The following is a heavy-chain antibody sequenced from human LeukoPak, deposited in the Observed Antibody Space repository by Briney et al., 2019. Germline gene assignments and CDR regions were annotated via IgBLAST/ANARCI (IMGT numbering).Heavy chain of an antibody. CDR3: ASTYGSGSYADE. Sequence: ASVKVSCKASGGTFSSYAISWVRQAPGQGLEWMGRIIPILGIANYAQKFQGRVTITADKSTSTAYMELSSLRSEDTAVYYCASTYGSGSYADEWGQGTLATVSS. CDR1: GGTFSSYA. D-gene: IGHD3-10*01. V-gene: IGHV1-69*04. CDR2: IIPILGIA. J-gene: IGHJ4*02.